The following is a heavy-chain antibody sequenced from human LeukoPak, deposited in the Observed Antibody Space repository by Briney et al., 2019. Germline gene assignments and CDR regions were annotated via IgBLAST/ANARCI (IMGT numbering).Heavy chain of an antibody. CDR2: ISAYNGNT. J-gene: IGHJ4*02. CDR3: ARAPSVTAPRDSDIVIIPAALDY. D-gene: IGHD2-2*01. Sequence: ASVKVSCKASGYTFTSYGISWVRQAPGQGLEWMGWISAYNGNTNYAQKLQGRVTMTTDTSTRTVYMEVSSLRSEDTAVYYCARAPSVTAPRDSDIVIIPAALDYWGQGTLVTVSS. V-gene: IGHV1-18*01. CDR1: GYTFTSYG.